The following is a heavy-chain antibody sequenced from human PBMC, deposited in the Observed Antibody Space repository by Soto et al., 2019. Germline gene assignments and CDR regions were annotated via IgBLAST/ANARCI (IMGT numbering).Heavy chain of an antibody. CDR2: ISGSGGST. CDR3: AKWGGYYYDSSGYYLPFDY. J-gene: IGHJ4*02. D-gene: IGHD3-22*01. CDR1: GFTFSSYA. Sequence: GGSLRLSCAASGFTFSSYAMSWVRQAPGKGLEWVSAISGSGGSTYYADSVKGRFTISRDNSKNTLYLQMNSLRAEDTAVYYCAKWGGYYYDSSGYYLPFDYWGQGTLVTVSS. V-gene: IGHV3-23*01.